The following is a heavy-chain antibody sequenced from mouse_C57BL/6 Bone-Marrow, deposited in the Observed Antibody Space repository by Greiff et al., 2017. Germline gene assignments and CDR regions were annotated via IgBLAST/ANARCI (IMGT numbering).Heavy chain of an antibody. J-gene: IGHJ3*01. Sequence: QVQLQQPGAELVMPGASVKLSCKASGYTFTSYWMHWVKQRPGQGLEWIGEIDPSDSYTNYNQKFKGKSTLTVDKSSSTAYMQLSSLTSEDSAVYYRARWRHGSSDPFAYWGQGTLVTVSA. CDR3: ARWRHGSSDPFAY. CDR1: GYTFTSYW. D-gene: IGHD1-1*01. V-gene: IGHV1-69*01. CDR2: IDPSDSYT.